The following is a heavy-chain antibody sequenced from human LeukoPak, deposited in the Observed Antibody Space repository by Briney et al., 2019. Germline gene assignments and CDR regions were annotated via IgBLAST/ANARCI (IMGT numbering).Heavy chain of an antibody. CDR3: ARGAAGSCFDY. D-gene: IGHD6-13*01. V-gene: IGHV1-2*02. J-gene: IGHJ4*02. Sequence: GASVKVSCKASGYTFTGYYIHWVRQAPGQGLEWMGWINPNGGAANYAQKFQGRVTTTRDTSISTAYMELSRLTSDDTAVYYCARGAAGSCFDYWGQGTLVTVSS. CDR2: INPNGGAA. CDR1: GYTFTGYY.